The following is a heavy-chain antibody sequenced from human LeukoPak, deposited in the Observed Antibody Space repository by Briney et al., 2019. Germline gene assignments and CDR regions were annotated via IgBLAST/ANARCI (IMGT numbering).Heavy chain of an antibody. CDR2: VSFHGTDK. J-gene: IGHJ4*02. CDR3: ARAVPSRQAIDY. CDR1: GFTFSNYA. V-gene: IGHV3-30*04. Sequence: PGRSLRLSCAASGFTFSNYAMHWVRQAPGKGLDWVAVVSFHGTDKFYADSAKGRFTISRDNSKNTLYLQMNSLIPEDTAVYYCARAVPSRQAIDYWGQGTLVTVSS.